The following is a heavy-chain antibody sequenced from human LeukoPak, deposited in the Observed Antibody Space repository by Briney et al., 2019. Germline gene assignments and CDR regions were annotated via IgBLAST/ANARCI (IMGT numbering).Heavy chain of an antibody. Sequence: PSETLSLTCIVPGGSISSSSYYWGWIRQPPGKGLEWIGSIYYSGSTYYNPSLKSRVTISLDTSKNQFSLKLSSVTAADTAVYYCALASPGYFDYWGQGTLVTVSS. CDR1: GGSISSSSYY. CDR2: IYYSGST. J-gene: IGHJ4*02. CDR3: ALASPGYFDY. V-gene: IGHV4-39*01.